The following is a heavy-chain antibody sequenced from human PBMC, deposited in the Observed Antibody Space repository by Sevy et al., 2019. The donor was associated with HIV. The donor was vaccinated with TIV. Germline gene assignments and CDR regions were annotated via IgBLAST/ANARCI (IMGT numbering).Heavy chain of an antibody. J-gene: IGHJ4*02. Sequence: ASVKVSCKASGYTFTSYAMHWVRQAPGQRLEWMGWINAGNGNTKYSQKFQGRVTITRDTSASTAYMELSSLRSEDTAVYYCAREEGYGDYYFDYWGQRTLVTVSS. CDR2: INAGNGNT. V-gene: IGHV1-3*01. D-gene: IGHD4-17*01. CDR3: AREEGYGDYYFDY. CDR1: GYTFTSYA.